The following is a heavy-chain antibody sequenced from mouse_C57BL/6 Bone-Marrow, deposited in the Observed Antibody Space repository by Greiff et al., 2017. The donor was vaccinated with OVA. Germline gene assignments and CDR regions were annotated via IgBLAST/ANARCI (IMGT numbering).Heavy chain of an antibody. J-gene: IGHJ3*01. D-gene: IGHD3-3*01. CDR3: TPLGQGFAY. V-gene: IGHV14-4*01. Sequence: VQLKQSGAELVRPGASVKLSCTASGFNIKDDYMHWVKQRPEQGLEWIGWIDPENGDTEYASKFQGKATITADTSSNTAYLQLSSLTSEDTAVYYCTPLGQGFAYWGQGTLVTVSA. CDR2: IDPENGDT. CDR1: GFNIKDDY.